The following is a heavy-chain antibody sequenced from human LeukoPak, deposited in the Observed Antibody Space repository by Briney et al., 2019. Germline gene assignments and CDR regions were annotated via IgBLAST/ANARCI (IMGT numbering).Heavy chain of an antibody. J-gene: IGHJ5*02. CDR1: GGSISSGSYY. Sequence: PSETLSLTCTVSGGSISSGSYYWSWIRQPAGKGLEWIGRIYTSGSTNYNPSLKSRVTISVDTSKSQFSLKLSSVTAADTAVYYCARDHANYDILTGYHNWFDPWGQGTLVTVSS. CDR2: IYTSGST. CDR3: ARDHANYDILTGYHNWFDP. V-gene: IGHV4-61*02. D-gene: IGHD3-9*01.